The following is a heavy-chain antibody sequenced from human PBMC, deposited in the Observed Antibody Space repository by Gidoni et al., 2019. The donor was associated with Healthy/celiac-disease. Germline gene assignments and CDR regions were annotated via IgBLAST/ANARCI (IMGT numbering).Heavy chain of an antibody. D-gene: IGHD3-3*01. V-gene: IGHV3-7*03. CDR2: IKQDGSEK. CDR1: GFTFSTYW. J-gene: IGHJ6*03. CDR3: ARRRLRFLEKLYYYYYMDV. Sequence: EVQLVESGGGLVQPGGSLRLPCAASGFTFSTYWMSWVRQAPGKGLEWVANIKQDGSEKYYVDSVKGRFTISRDNAKNSLYLQMNSLRAEDTAVYYCARRRLRFLEKLYYYYYMDVWGKGTTVTVSS.